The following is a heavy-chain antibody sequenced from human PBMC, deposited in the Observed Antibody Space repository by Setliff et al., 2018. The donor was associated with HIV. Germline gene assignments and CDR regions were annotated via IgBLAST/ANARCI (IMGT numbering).Heavy chain of an antibody. CDR3: ARVDGSSSWFYYYYYYMDI. Sequence: LRLSCAASGFTFSSYWMSWVRQAPGKGLEWVANIKQDGSDKYYVDSVKGRFTISRDNAKNSLYLQMNSLRAEGTAVYYCARVDGSSSWFYYYYYYMDIWGKGTTVTVSS. V-gene: IGHV3-7*03. D-gene: IGHD6-13*01. CDR2: IKQDGSDK. J-gene: IGHJ6*03. CDR1: GFTFSSYW.